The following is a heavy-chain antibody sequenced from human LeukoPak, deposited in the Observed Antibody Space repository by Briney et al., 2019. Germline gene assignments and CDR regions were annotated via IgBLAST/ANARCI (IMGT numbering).Heavy chain of an antibody. V-gene: IGHV1-18*01. Sequence: GASVKVSCKASGYTFTSYGISWVRQAPGQGLEWMGWISAYNGNTNYAQKLQGRVTMTTDTSTDTAYMELSSLRSEDTAVYYCATHDFWSGQPQWGQGTLVTVSS. CDR1: GYTFTSYG. J-gene: IGHJ4*02. CDR3: ATHDFWSGQPQ. D-gene: IGHD3-3*01. CDR2: ISAYNGNT.